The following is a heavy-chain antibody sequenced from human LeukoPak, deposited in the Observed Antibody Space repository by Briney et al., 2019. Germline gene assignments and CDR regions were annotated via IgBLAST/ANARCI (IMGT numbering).Heavy chain of an antibody. J-gene: IGHJ6*03. V-gene: IGHV3-7*01. CDR2: IKKDGSEK. Sequence: GGSLRLSCAASGFTFSSYFMSWVRQAPGKGLEWVANIKKDGSEKYYVDSVKGRFTISRDNAKKSLYLQMNSLRAEDTAVYYCARGGDSSSWYYYYYYMDVWGKGTTVTVSS. CDR1: GFTFSSYF. CDR3: ARGGDSSSWYYYYYYMDV. D-gene: IGHD6-13*01.